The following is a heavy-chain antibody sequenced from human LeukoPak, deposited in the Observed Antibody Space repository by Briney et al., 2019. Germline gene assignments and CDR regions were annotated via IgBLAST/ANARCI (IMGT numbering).Heavy chain of an antibody. V-gene: IGHV3-30*04. Sequence: GGSLRLSCAASGFTFCSCSMHWVRPAPGKGLEWVAVISYDGSNKYYADSVKGRFTISRDNSKNTLYLQMNSLRAEDTAVYYCARESVAAFDYWGQGTLVTVSS. CDR2: ISYDGSNK. J-gene: IGHJ4*02. CDR3: ARESVAAFDY. D-gene: IGHD6-6*01. CDR1: GFTFCSCS.